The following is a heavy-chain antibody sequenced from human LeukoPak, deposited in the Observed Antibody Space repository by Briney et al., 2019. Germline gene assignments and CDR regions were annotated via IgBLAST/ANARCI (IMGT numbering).Heavy chain of an antibody. Sequence: SETLSLTCTVSGGSISSYYWSWIRQPAGKGLERIGRIYTSGSTNYNPSLKSRVTMSVDTSKNQFSLKLSSVTAADTAVYYCARYSSSSHYYYYGMDVWGKGTTVTVSS. J-gene: IGHJ6*04. CDR2: IYTSGST. V-gene: IGHV4-59*10. CDR1: GGSISSYY. D-gene: IGHD6-6*01. CDR3: ARYSSSSHYYYYGMDV.